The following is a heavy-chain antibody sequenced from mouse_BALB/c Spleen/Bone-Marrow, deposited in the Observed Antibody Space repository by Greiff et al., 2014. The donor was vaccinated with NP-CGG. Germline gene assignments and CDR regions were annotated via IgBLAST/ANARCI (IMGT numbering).Heavy chain of an antibody. Sequence: VQLQQSGAELAKPGASVKMSCKASGYTFTSYWMHWVKQRPGQGLEWIGYINPSTGYTEYNQKFKDKATLTADKSSSTAYMQLSSLTSEDSAVYYCARSYGYPAWFAYWGQGTLVTVSA. CDR1: GYTFTSYW. V-gene: IGHV1-7*01. J-gene: IGHJ3*01. CDR3: ARSYGYPAWFAY. CDR2: INPSTGYT. D-gene: IGHD2-2*01.